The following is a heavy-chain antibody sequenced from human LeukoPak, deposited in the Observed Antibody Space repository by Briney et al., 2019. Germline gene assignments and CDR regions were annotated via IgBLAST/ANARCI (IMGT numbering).Heavy chain of an antibody. D-gene: IGHD2-21*02. CDR1: GFTFSSYG. Sequence: GGSLRLSCGASGFTFSSYGMNWLRQAPGKGLEWVAVIWYEERHKYYADSAKGRFTISRDNSKKTVSLQMDSLRVEDTALYYCARDLGGCGDRFCSYYFDHWGQGIQVTVSS. J-gene: IGHJ4*02. V-gene: IGHV3-33*01. CDR3: ARDLGGCGDRFCSYYFDH. CDR2: IWYEERHK.